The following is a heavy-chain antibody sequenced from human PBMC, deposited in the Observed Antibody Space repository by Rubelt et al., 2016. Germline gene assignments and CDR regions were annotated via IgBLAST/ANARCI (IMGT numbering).Heavy chain of an antibody. CDR1: GFTFSSYG. V-gene: IGHV3-30*03. J-gene: IGHJ4*02. D-gene: IGHD1-26*01. CDR3: ARQGGFRGQWEYFDY. CDR2: ISYDGSNK. Sequence: QLVESGGGVVQPGRSLRLSCAASGFTFSSYGMHWVRQAPGKGLEWVAVISYDGSNKYYADSVKGRFTISRDNSKNTLYLQMNSLRAEDTAVYYCARQGGFRGQWEYFDYWGQGTLVTVSS.